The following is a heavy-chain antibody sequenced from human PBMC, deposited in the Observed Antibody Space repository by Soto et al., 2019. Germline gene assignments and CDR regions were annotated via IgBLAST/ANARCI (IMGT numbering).Heavy chain of an antibody. J-gene: IGHJ6*03. D-gene: IGHD2-2*01. CDR3: AKGFCSSTRCLTYSYMDV. CDR2: ISWNSGTM. CDR1: GFSFDEYA. V-gene: IGHV3-9*01. Sequence: EVQLVESGGGLVQPGRSLRLSCAASGFSFDEYAMHWVRQAPGKGLEWVSGISWNSGTMGYGDSVKGRFTISRDNAKNSLYLQMNSLRAEDTALYYCAKGFCSSTRCLTYSYMDVWGKGTTFTVSS.